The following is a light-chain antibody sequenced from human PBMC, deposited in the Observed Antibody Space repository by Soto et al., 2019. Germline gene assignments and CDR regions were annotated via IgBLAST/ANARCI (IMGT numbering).Light chain of an antibody. CDR2: GAS. Sequence: EIVLTQSPGTLSLSPGERATPSCRASQSVSNSYLAWYQQKPGQAPRLLIYGASSRATGIPDRFSGSGSGTDFTLTISRLEPEDFAVYYCQQYGSSPFTFGGGTKVEIK. CDR1: QSVSNSY. V-gene: IGKV3-20*01. J-gene: IGKJ4*01. CDR3: QQYGSSPFT.